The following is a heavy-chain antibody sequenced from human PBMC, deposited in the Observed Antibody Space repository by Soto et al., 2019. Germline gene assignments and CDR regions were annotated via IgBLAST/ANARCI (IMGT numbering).Heavy chain of an antibody. V-gene: IGHV3-30*18. D-gene: IGHD2-21*01. CDR2: ISYDENNK. CDR1: GFTFSTYG. Sequence: QVQLVESGXGVVXPGXXLRLSCAASGFTFSTYGIHWVRQXXGKGLEWVALISYDENNKYYADSVKGRFTISRDNSKNTLYLQMNSLRAEDTAVYYCAKDRCGARCYYYGMDVWGQGTTVTVSS. J-gene: IGHJ6*02. CDR3: AKDRCGARCYYYGMDV.